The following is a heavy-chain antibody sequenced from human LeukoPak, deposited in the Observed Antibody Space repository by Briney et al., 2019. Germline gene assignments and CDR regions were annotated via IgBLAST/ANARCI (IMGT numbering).Heavy chain of an antibody. D-gene: IGHD3-22*01. CDR1: GFTFSSYA. J-gene: IGHJ3*01. Sequence: PGGSLRLSCAASGFTFSSYAMSWVRQAPGKGLGWVSAISGSGGSTYYADSVKGRFTISRDNSKNTLYLQMNSLRAEDTAVYYCAKGLAVKYYYDSSGPDDAFDVWGQGTMVTVSS. CDR3: AKGLAVKYYYDSSGPDDAFDV. V-gene: IGHV3-23*01. CDR2: ISGSGGST.